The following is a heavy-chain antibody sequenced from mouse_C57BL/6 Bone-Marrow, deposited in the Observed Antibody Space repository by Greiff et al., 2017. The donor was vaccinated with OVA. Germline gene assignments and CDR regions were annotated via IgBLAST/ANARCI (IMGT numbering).Heavy chain of an antibody. Sequence: QVQLKESGAELARPGASVKLSCKASGYTFTSYGISWVKQRTGQGLEWIGEIYPRSGNTYYNEKFKGKATLTADKSSSTAYMELRSLTSEDSAVYFCARWATNWYFDDWGQGTTLTVSS. CDR3: ARWATNWYFDD. CDR1: GYTFTSYG. J-gene: IGHJ2*01. D-gene: IGHD3-1*01. V-gene: IGHV1-81*01. CDR2: IYPRSGNT.